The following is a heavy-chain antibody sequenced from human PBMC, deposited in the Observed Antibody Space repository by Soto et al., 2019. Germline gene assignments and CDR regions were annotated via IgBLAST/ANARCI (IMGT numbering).Heavy chain of an antibody. Sequence: GGSLRLSCTESELAFSRNSIDIVRQAPGRGLEWFAVIWSDGSNKYYADSVKGRFTIFRDNSKSTLYLQMNGLRAEGTAVYYCARDGSNKPGFYYGMDVWGQGTTVTVS. D-gene: IGHD6-13*01. V-gene: IGHV3-33*07. CDR1: ELAFSRNS. CDR2: IWSDGSNK. CDR3: ARDGSNKPGFYYGMDV. J-gene: IGHJ6*01.